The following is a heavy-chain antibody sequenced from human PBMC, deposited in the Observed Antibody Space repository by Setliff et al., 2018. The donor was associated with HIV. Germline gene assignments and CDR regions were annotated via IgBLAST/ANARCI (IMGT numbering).Heavy chain of an antibody. V-gene: IGHV4-39*01. CDR3: ARYGSNWFDP. D-gene: IGHD3-10*01. CDR1: GGSISSITYY. J-gene: IGHJ5*02. CDR2: IHVSGST. Sequence: SETLSLTCTASGGSISSITYYWGWIRQPPGKGLEWIGNIHVSGSTYYNPSLKSRVTVSVDTYKNQFYLRLSSVTAADTAVYYCARYGSNWFDPWGQGTQVTVSS.